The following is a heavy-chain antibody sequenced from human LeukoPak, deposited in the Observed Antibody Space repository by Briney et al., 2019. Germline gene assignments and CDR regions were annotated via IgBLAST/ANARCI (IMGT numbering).Heavy chain of an antibody. J-gene: IGHJ4*02. CDR3: ARSQALAAGGNLDY. V-gene: IGHV4-39*01. CDR2: IYYSGST. Sequence: SETLSRTCSVSGGSISSSTYYWGWIRLPPGKGLEWIGTIYYSGSTYYSPSLNSRVTISIDTSKNQFSLKLHSVTAADTAVYYCARSQALAAGGNLDYWGQGTLVAVSS. CDR1: GGSISSSTYY. D-gene: IGHD3-16*01.